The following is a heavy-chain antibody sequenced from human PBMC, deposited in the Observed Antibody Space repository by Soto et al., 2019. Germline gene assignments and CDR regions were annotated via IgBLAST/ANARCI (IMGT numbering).Heavy chain of an antibody. J-gene: IGHJ5*02. CDR1: GGSISSGDYY. Sequence: QVQLQESGPGLVKPSQTLSLTCTVSGGSISSGDYYWSWIRQPPGKGLEWIGYIYDSGSTYYNPSLKSRLTISVDTSKNQFSLKLNSVTAAATAVYFCAKSDYCSGGGCSLWFDPWGQGTLVTVSS. CDR2: IYDSGST. CDR3: AKSDYCSGGGCSLWFDP. V-gene: IGHV4-30-4*01. D-gene: IGHD2-15*01.